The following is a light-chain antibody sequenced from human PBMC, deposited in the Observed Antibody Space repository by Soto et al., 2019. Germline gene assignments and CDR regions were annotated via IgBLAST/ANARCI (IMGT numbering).Light chain of an antibody. J-gene: IGKJ4*01. V-gene: IGKV3-20*01. CDR2: DAS. CDR3: QQYANSPLT. Sequence: EDVLTQSPGTLSLSPGERATLSCRASQSVSNNYLGWFQQKPGQTPRLLIFDASNRATGIPDRFSGSGSGTEFTLTISRLEPEDFAMYYCQQYANSPLTFGGGTRVEI. CDR1: QSVSNNY.